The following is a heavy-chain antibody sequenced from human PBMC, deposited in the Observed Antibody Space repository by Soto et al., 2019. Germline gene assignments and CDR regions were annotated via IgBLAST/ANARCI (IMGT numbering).Heavy chain of an antibody. CDR1: GFTVSTNY. CDR2: IYSDGST. J-gene: IGHJ4*02. V-gene: IGHV3-66*01. Sequence: EVQLVESGGGLVRPGGSLRLSCAVSGFTVSTNYMSWVRQAPGKGLESVSIIYSDGSTYYADSVKGRFTTSRDRARNTLYLQMDNLRADDTAVYHCARDSSYYGSGRGVLDDWGPGALVTVSS. D-gene: IGHD3-10*01. CDR3: ARDSSYYGSGRGVLDD.